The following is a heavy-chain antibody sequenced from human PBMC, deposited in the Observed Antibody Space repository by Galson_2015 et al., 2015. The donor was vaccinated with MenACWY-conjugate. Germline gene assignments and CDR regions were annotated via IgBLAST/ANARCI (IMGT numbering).Heavy chain of an antibody. CDR3: ARLVTRGITMFGAHPRASYGLDV. J-gene: IGHJ6*02. Sequence: ETLSLTCDVHNGSLRGASWSWLRQPPGKGLEWLGEINHVGDTDYNPSLRGRVTISLDTSQNQFSLRLRALTAADTAVYYCARLVTRGITMFGAHPRASYGLDVWGQGTTVIVSS. CDR1: NGSLRGAS. D-gene: IGHD3-3*01. V-gene: IGHV4-34*01. CDR2: INHVGDT.